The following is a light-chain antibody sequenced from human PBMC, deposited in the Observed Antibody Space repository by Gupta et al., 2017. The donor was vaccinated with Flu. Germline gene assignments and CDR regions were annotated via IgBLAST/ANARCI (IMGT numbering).Light chain of an antibody. J-gene: IGKJ1*01. CDR1: QSGLYSSNNKNY. CDR3: QQYDNNPPWT. Sequence: DIVMTQSPDSLAVSLGERATINCKSSQSGLYSSNNKNYLAWYQQKPGQSPKLLIYWASTRESGVPDRFSGSGYGTDFTLTISSRQAEDVAVYYCQQYDNNPPWTFGQGTKVEIK. CDR2: WAS. V-gene: IGKV4-1*01.